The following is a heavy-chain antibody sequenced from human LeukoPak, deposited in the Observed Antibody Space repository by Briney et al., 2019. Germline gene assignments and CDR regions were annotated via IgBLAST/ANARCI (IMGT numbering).Heavy chain of an antibody. CDR1: GFTFSSAW. D-gene: IGHD1-1*01. V-gene: IGHV3-15*07. CDR3: IADTPPWNPYGLDY. Sequence: NPGRSLRLSCAASGFTFSSAWMHWVRQAPGKGLEWVGRIKSKVDGGTTDYAAPVKGRFTISRDDLENMLYLQMNSLKTEDTAVYYCIADTPPWNPYGLDYWGQGTLVTVSS. J-gene: IGHJ4*02. CDR2: IKSKVDGGTT.